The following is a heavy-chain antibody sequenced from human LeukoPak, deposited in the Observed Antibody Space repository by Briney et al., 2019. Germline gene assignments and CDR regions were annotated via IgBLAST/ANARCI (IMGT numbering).Heavy chain of an antibody. CDR2: ISGSGGST. Sequence: GGSLRLSCAASGFTFSSYAMSWVRQAPGKGLEWVSAISGSGGSTYYADSVRGRFTISRDNSKNTLYLQMTSLRAEDTTVYYCAKESGYSYGSLFDYWGQGPLVAVSS. J-gene: IGHJ4*02. D-gene: IGHD5-18*01. CDR3: AKESGYSYGSLFDY. CDR1: GFTFSSYA. V-gene: IGHV3-23*01.